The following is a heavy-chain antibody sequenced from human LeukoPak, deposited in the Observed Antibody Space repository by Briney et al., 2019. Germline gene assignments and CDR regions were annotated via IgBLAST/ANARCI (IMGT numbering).Heavy chain of an antibody. CDR2: INSDGSGT. CDR1: GFAFSSYW. CDR3: ARADDGANSWVNY. D-gene: IGHD4-23*01. V-gene: IGHV3-74*01. J-gene: IGHJ4*02. Sequence: GGSLRLSCAASGFAFSSYWMHWVRQAPGKGLVWISRINSDGSGTSYADSVKGRFTISRDNAKNTLYLQMNSLRAEDTAVYYCARADDGANSWVNYWGQGTLVTVSS.